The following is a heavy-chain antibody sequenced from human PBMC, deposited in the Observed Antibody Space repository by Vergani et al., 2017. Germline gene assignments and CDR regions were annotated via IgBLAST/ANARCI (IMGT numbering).Heavy chain of an antibody. CDR3: ASLIIVVVPAAMGKSDAFDI. Sequence: QVQLVQSGAEVKKPGASVKVSCKASGYTFTGYYMHWVRQAPGQGLEWMGWINPNSDGTNYAQKFQGRVTMTRDTSISTAYMGLSRLRSEDTAVYYCASLIIVVVPAAMGKSDAFDIWGQGTMVTVSS. CDR1: GYTFTGYY. CDR2: INPNSDGT. J-gene: IGHJ3*02. D-gene: IGHD2-2*01. V-gene: IGHV1-2*02.